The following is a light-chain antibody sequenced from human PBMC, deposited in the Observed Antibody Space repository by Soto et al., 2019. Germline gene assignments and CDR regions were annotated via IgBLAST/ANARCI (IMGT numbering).Light chain of an antibody. CDR3: QQYYSWPRT. Sequence: EILFTQSPGTLSLSPGERATLSCRASQSVSNNYLAWYQQKPGQAPRLLIYGASTRATDIPARFSGSGSGTEFTLTISSLQSEDFAVYYCQQYYSWPRTFGQGTKV. J-gene: IGKJ1*01. CDR1: QSVSNN. V-gene: IGKV3-15*01. CDR2: GAS.